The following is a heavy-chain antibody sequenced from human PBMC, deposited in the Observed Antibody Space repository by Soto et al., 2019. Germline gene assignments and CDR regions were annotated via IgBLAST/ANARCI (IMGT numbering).Heavy chain of an antibody. CDR1: GFTFSSYG. V-gene: IGHV3-33*01. CDR2: IWYDGSNK. CDR3: ARDRVTGTKTYYYYGMDV. D-gene: IGHD1-20*01. J-gene: IGHJ6*02. Sequence: PGGSLRLSCAASGFTFSSYGMHWVRQAPGKGLEWVAVIWYDGSNKYYADSVKGRFTISRDNSKNTLYLQMNSLRAEDTAVYYCARDRVTGTKTYYYYGMDVWGQGTTVTVSS.